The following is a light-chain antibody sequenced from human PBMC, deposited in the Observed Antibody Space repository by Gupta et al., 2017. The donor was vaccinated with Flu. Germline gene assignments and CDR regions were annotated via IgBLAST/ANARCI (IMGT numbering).Light chain of an antibody. CDR1: ILSNSY. Sequence: TVRSTTQRDILSNSYACWYQQKPGQAPVLIIYAVNNRPSGIPDRFSGSRSGNTASLTISGVQAEDEADYYCSSQASSSRHLAVFGGGTKVTVL. CDR3: SSQASSSRHLAV. CDR2: AVN. J-gene: IGLJ2*01. V-gene: IGLV3-19*01.